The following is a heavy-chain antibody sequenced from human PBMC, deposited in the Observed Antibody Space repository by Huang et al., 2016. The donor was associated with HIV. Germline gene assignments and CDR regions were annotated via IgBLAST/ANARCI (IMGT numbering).Heavy chain of an antibody. CDR3: ARLPGSITMIRGVITDPY. CDR2: IYDRGST. J-gene: IGHJ4*02. D-gene: IGHD3-10*01. Sequence: QLQLQESGPGLVKPSETLSLTCTVSGGSIRSDNYYWGWIRQPPGKGLEWIGGIYDRGSTYYNPSLKSRVTITVDTSKNQFSLKMRSVTAADTAVYYCARLPGSITMIRGVITDPYWGQGTLVTVSS. CDR1: GGSIRSDNYY. V-gene: IGHV4-39*01.